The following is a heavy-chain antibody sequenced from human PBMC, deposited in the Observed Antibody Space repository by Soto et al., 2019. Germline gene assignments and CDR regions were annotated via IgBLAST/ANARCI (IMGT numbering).Heavy chain of an antibody. CDR2: INPNNGNT. CDR1: GYTFTNYD. V-gene: IGHV1-3*01. Sequence: ASVKVSCKASGYTFTNYDINWVRQATGQRLEWMGWINPNNGNTEYAQKFQGRVTITRDTSASTAYMELSSLRSEDTAVYYCARSAPPIDYWGQGILVTVSS. CDR3: ARSAPPIDY. J-gene: IGHJ4*02.